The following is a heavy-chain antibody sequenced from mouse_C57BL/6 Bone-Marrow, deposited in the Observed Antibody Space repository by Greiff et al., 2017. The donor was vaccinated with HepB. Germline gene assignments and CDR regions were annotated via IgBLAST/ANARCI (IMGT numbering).Heavy chain of an antibody. CDR2: IYPGDGDT. CDR3: AREGLLLRSLYFDY. V-gene: IGHV1-82*01. J-gene: IGHJ2*01. Sequence: QVQLQQSGPELVKPGASVKISCKASGYAFSSSWMNWVKQRPGKGLEWIGRIYPGDGDTNYNGKFKGKATLTADKSSSTAYMQLSSLTSEDSAVYFCAREGLLLRSLYFDYWGQGTTLTVSS. D-gene: IGHD1-1*01. CDR1: GYAFSSSW.